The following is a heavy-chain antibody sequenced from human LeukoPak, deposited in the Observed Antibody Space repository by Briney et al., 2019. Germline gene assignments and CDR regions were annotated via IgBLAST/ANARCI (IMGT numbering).Heavy chain of an antibody. D-gene: IGHD3-22*01. CDR2: IYPGDSDN. J-gene: IGHJ4*02. CDR1: GYIFTSYW. CDR3: ARRDTHYYDSSAYYYFDY. V-gene: IGHV5-51*01. Sequence: PGESLKISCKVSGYIFTSYWIAWVRQMPGKGLEWMGIIYPGDSDNRYSPSFQGQVTISVDKSISTAYLQWSSLKASDTAMYYCARRDTHYYDSSAYYYFDYWGQGTLVTVSS.